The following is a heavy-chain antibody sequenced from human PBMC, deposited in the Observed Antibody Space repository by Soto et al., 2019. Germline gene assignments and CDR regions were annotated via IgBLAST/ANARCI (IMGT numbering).Heavy chain of an antibody. CDR2: IYHSGTT. V-gene: IGHV4-31*03. J-gene: IGHJ5*02. Sequence: QVQQQESGPGLVKPSQTLSLTCTVSGGSISSGGYYWSWIRQHPGKGLEWIGYIYHSGTTYYNPSLKSRVPTSVDTSKNRFPLKPTSVTAADTAVYYCAWVRGNELLGWFDPWGQGTLVTVSS. CDR3: AWVRGNELLGWFDP. D-gene: IGHD2-15*01. CDR1: GGSISSGGYY.